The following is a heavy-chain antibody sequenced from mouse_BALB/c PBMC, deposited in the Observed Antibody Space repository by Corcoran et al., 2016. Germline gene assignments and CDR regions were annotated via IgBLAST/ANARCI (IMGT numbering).Heavy chain of an antibody. V-gene: IGHV12-3*02. CDR2: ITHSGET. J-gene: IGHJ1*01. CDR1: GFPITSGYF. CDR3: AGDIYGYWYFDV. Sequence: QMQLQESGPGLVKPSQSLFLAFSITGFPITSGYFWIWIRQSPGKPLEWMGYITHSGETFYNPSLQSPISITRETSKNQFFLQLNSVTTEDTAMYYCAGDIYGYWYFDVWGAGTTVTVSS. D-gene: IGHD1-1*01.